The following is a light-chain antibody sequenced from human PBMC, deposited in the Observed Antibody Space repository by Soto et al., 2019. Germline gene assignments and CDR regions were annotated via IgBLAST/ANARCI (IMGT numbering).Light chain of an antibody. CDR3: QTWGTGIVV. CDR2: LNGDGSH. Sequence: QLVLTQSPSASAALVASVNPTCTLSSGQSIYDIACHQQQPEKGPRYLLQLNGDGSHSKGDGLPDRFSGSSSGAERYRTISSLQSEDEADYYCQTWGTGIVVFGGGTKLTVL. CDR1: SGQSIYD. J-gene: IGLJ3*02. V-gene: IGLV4-69*01.